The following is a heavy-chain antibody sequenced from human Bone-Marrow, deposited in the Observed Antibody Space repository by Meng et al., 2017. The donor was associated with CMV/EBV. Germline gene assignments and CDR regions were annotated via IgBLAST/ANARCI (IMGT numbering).Heavy chain of an antibody. J-gene: IGHJ4*02. CDR2: ISSSGSTI. Sequence: GESLKISCAASGFTFSSYEMNWVRQAPGKGLEWVSYISSSGSTIYYADSVKGRFTISRDNAKSSLYLQMNSLRAEDTAVYYCALIAYYDFWSGYDFDYWGQGTLVTVSS. CDR1: GFTFSSYE. V-gene: IGHV3-48*03. D-gene: IGHD3-3*01. CDR3: ALIAYYDFWSGYDFDY.